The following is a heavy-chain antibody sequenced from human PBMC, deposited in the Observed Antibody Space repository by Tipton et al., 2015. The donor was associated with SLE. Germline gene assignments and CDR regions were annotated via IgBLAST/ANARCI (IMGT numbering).Heavy chain of an antibody. Sequence: SLRLSCAASGFTFDDYGMSWVRQAPGKGLEWVSGINWNGGSTGYADSVKGRFTISRDNAKNSLYLQMNSLRAEDTAVYFCARAMGYYDSMGDYWGQGTLVTVSS. CDR3: ARAMGYYDSMGDY. CDR1: GFTFDDYG. V-gene: IGHV3-20*04. J-gene: IGHJ4*02. D-gene: IGHD3-22*01. CDR2: INWNGGST.